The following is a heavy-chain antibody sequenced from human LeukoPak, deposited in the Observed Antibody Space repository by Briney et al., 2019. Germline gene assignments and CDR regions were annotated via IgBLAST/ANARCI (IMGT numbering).Heavy chain of an antibody. J-gene: IGHJ4*02. CDR2: ISWNSGSI. Sequence: SGGSLRLSCAASGFTSDDYAMHWVRQAPGKGLEWVSGISWNSGSIGYADSVRGRFTISRDNAKNSLYLQMNSLRAEDMALYYCAKDQYYDSSGYLDYWGQGTLVTVSS. CDR3: AKDQYYDSSGYLDY. V-gene: IGHV3-9*02. D-gene: IGHD3-22*01. CDR1: GFTSDDYA.